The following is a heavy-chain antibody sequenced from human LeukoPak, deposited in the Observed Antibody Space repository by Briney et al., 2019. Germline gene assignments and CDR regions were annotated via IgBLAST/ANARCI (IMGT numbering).Heavy chain of an antibody. J-gene: IGHJ4*02. D-gene: IGHD3-3*01. CDR3: ARVPYDFWSGYYFGY. V-gene: IGHV1-3*01. Sequence: ASVKVSCKASGYTFISHGISWVRQAPGQRLEWMGWINAGNGNTKYSQKFQGRVTITRDTSASTAYMELSSLRSEDTAVYYCARVPYDFWSGYYFGYWGQGTLVTVSS. CDR1: GYTFISHG. CDR2: INAGNGNT.